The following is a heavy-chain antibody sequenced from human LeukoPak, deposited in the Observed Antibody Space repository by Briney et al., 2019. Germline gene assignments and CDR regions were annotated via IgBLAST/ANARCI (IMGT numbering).Heavy chain of an antibody. V-gene: IGHV1-2*02. CDR2: INPNSGGT. CDR3: ARENFIVVVPAANPFIDY. J-gene: IGHJ4*02. CDR1: GYTFTGYY. D-gene: IGHD2-2*01. Sequence: ASVKVSCKASGYTFTGYYMHWVRQAPGQGLEWMGWINPNSGGTNYAQKFQGRVTMTRDTSISTAYMELSRLRSDDTAVYYCARENFIVVVPAANPFIDYWGQGTLVTVSS.